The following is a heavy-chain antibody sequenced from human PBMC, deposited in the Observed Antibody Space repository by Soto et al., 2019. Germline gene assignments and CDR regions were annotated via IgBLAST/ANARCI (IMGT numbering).Heavy chain of an antibody. CDR3: ARHSADGDDYGMDV. J-gene: IGHJ6*02. Sequence: KPSETLSLTCSVSGASISRNTHYWDWIRQPPGKGLEWIGSIYYSGKTYYNSSLKSRVIISVDTSKNLFCLNLTSVTAADTAVYYCARHSADGDDYGMDVWGQGTTVTVSS. CDR2: IYYSGKT. CDR1: GASISRNTHY. D-gene: IGHD3-10*01. V-gene: IGHV4-39*01.